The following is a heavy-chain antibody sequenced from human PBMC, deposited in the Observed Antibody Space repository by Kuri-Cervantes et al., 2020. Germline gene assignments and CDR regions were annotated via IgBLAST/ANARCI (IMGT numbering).Heavy chain of an antibody. D-gene: IGHD3-10*01. CDR3: TRGPRNYGFDY. Sequence: ASVKVSCKASGYTFISYAMHWVRQAPGQRLEWMGWINGGNGNTKYSQKFQGRVTMTRSTSISTAYMELSSLTSEDTAVYYCTRGPRNYGFDYWGQGTLVTVSS. CDR2: INGGNGNT. CDR1: GYTFISYA. J-gene: IGHJ4*02. V-gene: IGHV1-3*01.